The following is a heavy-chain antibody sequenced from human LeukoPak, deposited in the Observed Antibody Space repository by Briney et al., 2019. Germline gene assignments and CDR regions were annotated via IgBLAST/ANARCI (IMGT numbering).Heavy chain of an antibody. J-gene: IGHJ4*02. CDR1: GGSIRSSSYY. CDR2: IYYSGST. D-gene: IGHD3-10*01. CDR3: ARRNTYGSGSYYNI. Sequence: SETLSLTCTVSGGSIRSSSYYWGWIRQPPGKGLEWIGSIYYSGSTYYNPSLKSRVTISVDTSKNQFSLKLSSVTAADTAVYYCARRNTYGSGSYYNIWGQGTLVTVSS. V-gene: IGHV4-39*01.